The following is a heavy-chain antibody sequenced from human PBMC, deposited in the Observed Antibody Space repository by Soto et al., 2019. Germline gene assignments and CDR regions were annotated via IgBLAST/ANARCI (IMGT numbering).Heavy chain of an antibody. CDR1: GFTFDDYA. Sequence: EVQLVESGGGLVQPGRSLRLSCAASGFTFDDYAMHWVRQAPGKGLEWVSGISWNSGSIGYADSVKGRFTISRDNAKNTLYLQMNSLRAEDTALYYCAKGRGPHCGGDCGRDWGQGTMVTVSS. D-gene: IGHD2-21*02. V-gene: IGHV3-9*01. CDR3: AKGRGPHCGGDCGRD. J-gene: IGHJ3*01. CDR2: ISWNSGSI.